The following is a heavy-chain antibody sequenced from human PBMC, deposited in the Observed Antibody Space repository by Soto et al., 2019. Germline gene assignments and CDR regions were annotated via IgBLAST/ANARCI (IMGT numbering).Heavy chain of an antibody. V-gene: IGHV3-23*01. CDR2: ISGSGGST. J-gene: IGHJ3*02. Sequence: EVQLLESGGGLVQPGGSLRLSCAASGFTFSSYAMSWVRQAPGKGLEWVSAISGSGGSTYYADSVKGRFTISRDNSKKTLYLQMNSLRAEDTAVYYCAKDQGAVAGTEGVDAFDIWGQGTMVTVSS. CDR3: AKDQGAVAGTEGVDAFDI. CDR1: GFTFSSYA. D-gene: IGHD6-19*01.